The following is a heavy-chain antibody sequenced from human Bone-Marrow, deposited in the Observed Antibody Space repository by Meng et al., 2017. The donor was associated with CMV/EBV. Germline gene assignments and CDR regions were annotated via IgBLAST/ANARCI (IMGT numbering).Heavy chain of an antibody. CDR3: TRGGPTGEFDY. CDR2: ITSDGNSI. CDR1: GFTFSGYW. D-gene: IGHD1-1*01. V-gene: IGHV3-74*01. Sequence: LSLTCAASGFTFSGYWMHWVRQAPGKGLVWVSRITSDGNSIIYADSVKGRFTISRDNAKNTVYLQMNSLTVEDTAVYYCTRGGPTGEFDYWGQGTLVTVSS. J-gene: IGHJ4*02.